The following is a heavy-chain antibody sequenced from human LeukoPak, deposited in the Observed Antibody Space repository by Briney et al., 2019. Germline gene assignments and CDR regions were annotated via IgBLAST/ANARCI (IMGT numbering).Heavy chain of an antibody. CDR2: IFGSGGST. Sequence: GGSLRISCAASGFTFSSYAMYWVRQAPGKGLEWVSGIFGSGGSTHYADSVKGRFTISRDNSKNTVYLQMNSLRAEDTAVYYCAKDRRIAAAATGFDYWGQGTLVTVSS. CDR1: GFTFSSYA. D-gene: IGHD6-13*01. J-gene: IGHJ4*02. V-gene: IGHV3-23*01. CDR3: AKDRRIAAAATGFDY.